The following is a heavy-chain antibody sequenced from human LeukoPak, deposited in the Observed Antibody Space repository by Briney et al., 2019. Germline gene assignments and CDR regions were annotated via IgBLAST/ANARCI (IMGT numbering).Heavy chain of an antibody. Sequence: ASVKVSCKASGYTFTGYYMHWVRQARGQGLEWMGWINPNSGGTNYAQKFQGRVTMTRDTSISTAYMELSRLRSDDTAVYYCARSDYYDSSGFHPEYFQHWGQGTLVTVSS. J-gene: IGHJ1*01. V-gene: IGHV1-2*02. CDR2: INPNSGGT. D-gene: IGHD3-22*01. CDR1: GYTFTGYY. CDR3: ARSDYYDSSGFHPEYFQH.